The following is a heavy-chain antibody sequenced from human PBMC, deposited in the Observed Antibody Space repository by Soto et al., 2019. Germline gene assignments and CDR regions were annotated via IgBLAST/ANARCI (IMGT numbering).Heavy chain of an antibody. V-gene: IGHV3-7*01. CDR1: GFTFSSYW. Sequence: GGSLRLSCAASGFTFSSYWMSWVRQAPGKGLEWVANIKQDGSEKYYVDYVKGRFTISRDNAKNSLYLQMNSLRAEDTAVYYCARGAYYDFWSGYSLDDAFDIWGQGTMVTVSS. CDR2: IKQDGSEK. D-gene: IGHD3-3*01. J-gene: IGHJ3*02. CDR3: ARGAYYDFWSGYSLDDAFDI.